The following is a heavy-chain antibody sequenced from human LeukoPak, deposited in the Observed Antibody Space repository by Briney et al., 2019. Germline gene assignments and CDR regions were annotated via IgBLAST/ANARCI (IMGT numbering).Heavy chain of an antibody. CDR3: GRDQVLENWFDP. CDR2: IYYSGST. J-gene: IGHJ5*02. V-gene: IGHV4-39*07. Sequence: PSENLTLTCTVSGGSGSSSSYYWGRIRQPPGKGLEWIGSIYYSGSTYYNPSLKSRVTISVDTSKNQFSLKLSSVTAADTAVYYCGRDQVLENWFDPWGQGTLVTVSS. D-gene: IGHD2-8*02. CDR1: GGSGSSSSYY.